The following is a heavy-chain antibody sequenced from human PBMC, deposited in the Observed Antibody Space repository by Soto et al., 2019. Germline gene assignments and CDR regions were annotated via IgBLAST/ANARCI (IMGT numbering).Heavy chain of an antibody. J-gene: IGHJ1*01. CDR2: ISDSSTTI. V-gene: IGHV3-48*01. CDR1: GFTFSSYS. D-gene: IGHD2-21*01. CDR3: ARVIESSVYRRRWPFTH. Sequence: PGGSLRLSCAASGFTFSSYSMNWVRQAPGKGLQWVSYISDSSTTIYYADSVKGRFTISRDNAKNSLFLQMNSLRVEDTAVYYCARVIESSVYRRRWPFTHWAQRTLVSAS.